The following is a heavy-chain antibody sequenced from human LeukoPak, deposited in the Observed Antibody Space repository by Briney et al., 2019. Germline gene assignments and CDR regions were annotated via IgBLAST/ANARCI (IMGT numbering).Heavy chain of an antibody. CDR2: IIPVFGTA. CDR1: GGTFSSYA. D-gene: IGHD2-15*01. J-gene: IGHJ5*02. CDR3: ARYDYCSGGSCYFFSEWFDP. V-gene: IGHV1-69*13. Sequence: SVKVSCKASGGTFSSYAISWVRQAPGQGLEWMGGIIPVFGTANYAQKFQGRVTITADESTSTAYMELSSLRSEDTAVYYCARYDYCSGGSCYFFSEWFDPWGQGTLVTVSS.